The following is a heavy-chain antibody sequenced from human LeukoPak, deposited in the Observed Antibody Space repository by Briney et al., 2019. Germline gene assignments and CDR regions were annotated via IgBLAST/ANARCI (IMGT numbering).Heavy chain of an antibody. J-gene: IGHJ6*02. CDR2: IRYDGSNK. V-gene: IGHV3-30*02. D-gene: IGHD3-22*01. CDR1: EFTFSSYG. CDR3: AKTMRGYYYGMDV. Sequence: PGGSLRLSCAASEFTFSSYGMHWVRQAPGKGLEWVAFIRYDGSNKYYADSVKGRFTISRDNSKNTLYLQMNSLRAEDTAVYYCAKTMRGYYYGMDVWGQGTTVTVSS.